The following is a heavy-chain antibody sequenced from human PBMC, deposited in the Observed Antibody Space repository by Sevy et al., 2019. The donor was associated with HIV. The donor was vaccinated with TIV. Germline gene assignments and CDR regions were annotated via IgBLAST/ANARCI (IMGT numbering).Heavy chain of an antibody. CDR3: AKDPSRITMVQGVIIKMLYLDYFDY. D-gene: IGHD3-10*01. CDR2: ISSRGSTI. Sequence: GGSLRLSCAASGFTFSDNYMSWIRQAPGKGLEWVSYISSRGSTIYYADSVKGRFTISRDNANNSLYLQMKSLRAEDTAVYYCAKDPSRITMVQGVIIKMLYLDYFDYWGQGTLVTVSS. V-gene: IGHV3-11*01. J-gene: IGHJ4*02. CDR1: GFTFSDNY.